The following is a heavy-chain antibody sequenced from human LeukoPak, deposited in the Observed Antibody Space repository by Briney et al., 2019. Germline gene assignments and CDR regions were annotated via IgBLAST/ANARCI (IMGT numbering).Heavy chain of an antibody. D-gene: IGHD5-18*01. J-gene: IGHJ6*02. CDR2: IIPILGIA. CDR3: ARPVDTDVYGMDV. CDR1: GGTFSSYA. V-gene: IGHV1-69*04. Sequence: SVKVSCKASGGTFSSYATSWVRQAPGQGLEWMGRIIPILGIANYAQKFQGRVTITADKSTSTAYMELSSLRSEDTAVYYCARPVDTDVYGMDVWGQGTTVTVSS.